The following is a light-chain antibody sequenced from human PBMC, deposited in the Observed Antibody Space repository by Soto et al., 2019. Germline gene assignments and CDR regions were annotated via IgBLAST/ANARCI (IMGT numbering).Light chain of an antibody. V-gene: IGLV2-14*01. CDR1: SSDVGGYNF. CDR2: DVS. CDR3: SSYTSSSTVV. J-gene: IGLJ2*01. Sequence: QSALTQPASVSGSPGQSITISCTGTSSDVGGYNFVSWYQQHPGTAPKLMIYDVSNRPSGVSNRFSGSKSGNTAPLTISGLQPEDEADYYCSSYTSSSTVVFGGGTKVTVL.